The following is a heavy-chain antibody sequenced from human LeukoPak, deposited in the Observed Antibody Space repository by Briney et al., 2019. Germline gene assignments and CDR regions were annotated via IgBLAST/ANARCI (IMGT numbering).Heavy chain of an antibody. D-gene: IGHD1-26*01. J-gene: IGHJ4*02. V-gene: IGHV1-18*01. CDR1: GYTFTSYG. CDR3: ATDMYGGSYYGALDY. Sequence: ASVKVSCKASGYTFTSYGISWVRQAPGQGLEWMGWISAYNGNTNYAQKLQGRVTMTTDTSTSTAYMELSSLRSEDTAVYYCATDMYGGSYYGALDYWGQGTLVTVSS. CDR2: ISAYNGNT.